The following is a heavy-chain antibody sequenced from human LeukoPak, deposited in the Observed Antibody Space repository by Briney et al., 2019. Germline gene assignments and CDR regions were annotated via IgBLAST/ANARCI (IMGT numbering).Heavy chain of an antibody. D-gene: IGHD5-12*01. CDR3: ARGYSGYGGYYYYYMDV. J-gene: IGHJ6*03. CDR2: INWNGGTT. V-gene: IGHV3-20*04. Sequence: GGSLRLSCAASGFTFDDYGMTWVRQAPGKGLEWVSGINWNGGTTGCADSVKGRFTISRDNAKNSLHLQMNSLRAEDTALYYCARGYSGYGGYYYYYMDVWGKGTTVTVSS. CDR1: GFTFDDYG.